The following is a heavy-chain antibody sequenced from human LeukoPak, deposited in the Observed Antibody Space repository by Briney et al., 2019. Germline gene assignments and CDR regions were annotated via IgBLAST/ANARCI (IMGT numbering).Heavy chain of an antibody. V-gene: IGHV3-23*01. J-gene: IGHJ4*02. CDR3: AKDITYYDYVWGSYRSVVSFDY. CDR2: ISGSGGST. CDR1: GFTFSSYA. D-gene: IGHD3-16*02. Sequence: GGSLRLSCAASGFTFSSYAMSWVRQAPGKGLEWVSAISGSGGSTYYADSVKGRFTISRDNSKNTLCLQMNSLRAEDTAVYYCAKDITYYDYVWGSYRSVVSFDYWGQGTLVTVSS.